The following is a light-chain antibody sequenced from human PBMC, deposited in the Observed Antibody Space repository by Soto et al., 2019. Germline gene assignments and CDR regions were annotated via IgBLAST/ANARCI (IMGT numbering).Light chain of an antibody. CDR3: QQYNNWWT. V-gene: IGKV3-15*01. Sequence: EIVMTQSPATLSVSPGERATLSCRASQSVSSNLAWYQQKPGQAPRLLIYGASTRATGISARFSGSGSGTEFTLTISSLQSEDFAVYYCQQYNNWWTFGQGTKVDIK. CDR1: QSVSSN. CDR2: GAS. J-gene: IGKJ1*01.